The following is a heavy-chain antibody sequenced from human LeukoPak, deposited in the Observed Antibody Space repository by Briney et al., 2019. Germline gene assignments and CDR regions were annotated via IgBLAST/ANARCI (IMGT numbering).Heavy chain of an antibody. V-gene: IGHV3-48*04. D-gene: IGHD6-25*01. J-gene: IGHJ3*02. CDR3: ARRSAAKDAFDI. Sequence: GGSLRLSCAASGFTFSSYSMNWVRQAPGKGLEWVSYISSSSSTIYYADSVKGRFTISRDNAKNTLYLQMNSLRAEDTAVYYCARRSAAKDAFDIWGQGTKVTVSS. CDR1: GFTFSSYS. CDR2: ISSSSSTI.